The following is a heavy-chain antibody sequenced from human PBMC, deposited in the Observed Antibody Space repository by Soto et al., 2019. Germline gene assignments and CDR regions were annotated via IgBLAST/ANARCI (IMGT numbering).Heavy chain of an antibody. Sequence: GSLRLSCAASGXPFGENAMSWVRQAPGKGLELVSGIIDSGATTYYADCVRGRFTISRDNSKNTLYLQMKSLRAEDSASYYCAKEDTSSGSLDYWGQGALGTVSS. CDR3: AKEDTSSGSLDY. J-gene: IGHJ4*02. D-gene: IGHD6-19*01. CDR2: IIDSGATT. CDR1: GXPFGENA. V-gene: IGHV3-23*01.